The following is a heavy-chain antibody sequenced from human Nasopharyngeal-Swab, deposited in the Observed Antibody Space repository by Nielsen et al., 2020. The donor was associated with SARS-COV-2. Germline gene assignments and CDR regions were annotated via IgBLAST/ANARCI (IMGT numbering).Heavy chain of an antibody. CDR3: AKGDYYGSGSYNRWGLDY. CDR2: IWYDGSNK. CDR1: GFTFSSYG. D-gene: IGHD3-10*01. J-gene: IGHJ4*02. V-gene: IGHV3-30*02. Sequence: GESLKISCAASGFTFSSYGMHWVRQAPGKGLEWVAVIWYDGSNKYYADSVKGRFTISRDNSKNTLYLQMNSLRAEDTAVYYCAKGDYYGSGSYNRWGLDYWGQGTLVTVSS.